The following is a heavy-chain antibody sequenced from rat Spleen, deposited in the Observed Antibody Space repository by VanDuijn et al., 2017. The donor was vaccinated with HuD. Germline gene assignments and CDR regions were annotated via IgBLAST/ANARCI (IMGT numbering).Heavy chain of an antibody. D-gene: IGHD1-11*01. CDR3: ARQGGED. CDR2: ITYDGSST. CDR1: GFTFSDHY. Sequence: EVQLVESDGGLVQPGRSLKLSCAASGFTFSDHYMAWVRQAPTKGLEWVATITYDGSSTYYRDSVKGRFTISRDNAKSTLYLQMDSLRSEDTATYYCARQGGEDWRQGVMVTVSS. V-gene: IGHV5-29*01. J-gene: IGHJ2*01.